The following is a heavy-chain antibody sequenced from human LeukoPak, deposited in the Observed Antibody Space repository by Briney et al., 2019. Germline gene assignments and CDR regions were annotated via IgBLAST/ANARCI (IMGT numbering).Heavy chain of an antibody. CDR2: IYYSGST. Sequence: SETLSLTCTVSGGSISSYYWSWIRQPPGKGLERIGYIYYSGSTTYNPSLKSRVTISVDTSKNQFSLKLNSVTAADTAVYYCARARLLLWFGELLTERKRYYFDYWGQGTLVTVSS. CDR3: ARARLLLWFGELLTERKRYYFDY. CDR1: GGSISSYY. J-gene: IGHJ4*02. D-gene: IGHD3-10*01. V-gene: IGHV4-59*08.